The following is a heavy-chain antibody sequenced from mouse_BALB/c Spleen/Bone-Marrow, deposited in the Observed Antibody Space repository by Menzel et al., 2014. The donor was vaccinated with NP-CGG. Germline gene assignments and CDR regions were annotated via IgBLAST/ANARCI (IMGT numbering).Heavy chain of an antibody. CDR3: ARQGYYGKGDY. J-gene: IGHJ2*01. D-gene: IGHD2-1*01. CDR2: INPDSSTI. V-gene: IGHV4-1*02. CDR1: GFDSSRYW. Sequence: VQLKESGGGLVQPGGSLKLSCAASGFDSSRYWMSWVRQAPGKGLEWIGEINPDSSTINYTPSLKDKFIISRDNAKNTLYLQMSKVRSEDTALYYCARQGYYGKGDYWGQGTTLTVSS.